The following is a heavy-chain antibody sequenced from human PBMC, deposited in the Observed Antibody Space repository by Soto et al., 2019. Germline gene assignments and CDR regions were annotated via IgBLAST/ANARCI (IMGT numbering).Heavy chain of an antibody. V-gene: IGHV3-11*01. CDR1: GFNFRDYY. Sequence: GGSLPLSCAASGFNFRDYYMSWIRQAPGQGLEWVSYIRSSGSTIYYADSVKGRFTISRDNAKNSLYLQMNSLRAEDTAVYYCARAITIFGVVFDYWGQGTLVTVSS. J-gene: IGHJ4*02. CDR3: ARAITIFGVVFDY. CDR2: IRSSGSTI. D-gene: IGHD3-3*01.